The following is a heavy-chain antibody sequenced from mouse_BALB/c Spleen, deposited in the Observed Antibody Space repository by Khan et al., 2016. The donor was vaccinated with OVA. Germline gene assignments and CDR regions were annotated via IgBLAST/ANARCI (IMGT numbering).Heavy chain of an antibody. J-gene: IGHJ4*01. CDR1: GFSLTTYG. V-gene: IGHV2-3*01. Sequence: QVQLQQSGPGLVAPSQSLSITCTVSGFSLTTYGVSWVRQPPGKGLEWLGVIWGDGSTNYHSALISRLTISKDNSKSQVFLKLNSLQTDDTGKYYTAIQNHGTPYAMDYWGQGTSVTVSS. CDR3: AIQNHGTPYAMDY. D-gene: IGHD2-1*01. CDR2: IWGDGST.